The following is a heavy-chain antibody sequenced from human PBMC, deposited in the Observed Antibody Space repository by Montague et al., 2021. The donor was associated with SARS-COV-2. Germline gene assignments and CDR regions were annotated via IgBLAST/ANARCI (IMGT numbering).Heavy chain of an antibody. J-gene: IGHJ4*02. Sequence: PALVKPTQTLTLTCTVSGFSLNTNGMGVGWIRQPPGEALAWLALIYWDDDKWYSPSLKTRLTITKDTSRNQVVLTMTNVDPGDTGTYFCARYTGTMYEGFDYWGQGALVSVSS. CDR1: GFSLNTNGMG. CDR2: IYWDDDK. CDR3: ARYTGTMYEGFDY. D-gene: IGHD1-1*01. V-gene: IGHV2-5*02.